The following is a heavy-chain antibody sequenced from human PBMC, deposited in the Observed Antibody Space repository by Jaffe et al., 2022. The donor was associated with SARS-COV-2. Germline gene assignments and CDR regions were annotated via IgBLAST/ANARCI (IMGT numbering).Heavy chain of an antibody. CDR1: GFTVSSNY. Sequence: EVQLVESGGGLVQPGGSLRLSCAASGFTVSSNYMSWVRQAPGKGLEWVSVIYSGGSTYYADSVKGRFTISRDNSKNTLYLQMNSLRAEDTAVYYCARDPYYYDSSGYYYWGQGTLVTVSS. CDR3: ARDPYYYDSSGYYY. CDR2: IYSGGST. J-gene: IGHJ4*02. D-gene: IGHD3-22*01. V-gene: IGHV3-66*02.